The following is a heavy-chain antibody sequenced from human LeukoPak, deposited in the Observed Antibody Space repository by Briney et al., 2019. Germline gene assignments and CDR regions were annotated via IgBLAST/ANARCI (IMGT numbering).Heavy chain of an antibody. CDR2: LIGSSGST. CDR3: AKGAYDYIEIGYFDS. J-gene: IGHJ4*02. D-gene: IGHD5-12*01. V-gene: IGHV3-23*01. Sequence: GGSLRLSCAASGFTSADYAMNWVRQAPGKGLEWVSVLIGSSGSTDYADSVKGRFTISRDNSKNTLFLQMNSLRAEDTAIYYCAKGAYDYIEIGYFDSWGQGTLVTVSS. CDR1: GFTSADYA.